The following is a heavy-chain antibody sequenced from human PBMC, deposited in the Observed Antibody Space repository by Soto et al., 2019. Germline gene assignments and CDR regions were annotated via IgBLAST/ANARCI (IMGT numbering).Heavy chain of an antibody. CDR1: GFTFSSYW. J-gene: IGHJ4*02. CDR3: ARGKDRGSYFLDS. Sequence: EVQLVESGGGLVQPGGSLRLSCAASGFTFSSYWMHWVRQAPGKGLVCVSRISSDGSSTTYADSVRGRFTISRDNAKNTLFLEMNSLRAEDTAVYYCARGKDRGSYFLDSWGQGTLVTVSS. V-gene: IGHV3-74*01. D-gene: IGHD3-16*01. CDR2: ISSDGSST.